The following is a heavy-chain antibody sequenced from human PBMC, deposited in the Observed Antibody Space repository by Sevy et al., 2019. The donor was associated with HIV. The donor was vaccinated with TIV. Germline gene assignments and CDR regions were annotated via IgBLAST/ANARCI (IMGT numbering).Heavy chain of an antibody. Sequence: ASVKVSCKASGYTFTSYDINWVRQATGQGLEWMGWMNPNSGNTGYAQKFQGRVTMTRNTSISTAYMELSSLRSEDTAVYYCARGTGGSGATWGYYYYYGMDVWGQGTTVTVSS. CDR1: GYTFTSYD. CDR3: ARGTGGSGATWGYYYYYGMDV. V-gene: IGHV1-8*01. J-gene: IGHJ6*02. D-gene: IGHD6-19*01. CDR2: MNPNSGNT.